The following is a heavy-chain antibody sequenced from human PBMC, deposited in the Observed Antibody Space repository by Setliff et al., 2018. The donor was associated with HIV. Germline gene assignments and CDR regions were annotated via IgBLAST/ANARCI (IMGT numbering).Heavy chain of an antibody. Sequence: LSLTCTVSGGSISNYYWSWIRQPPGKGPEWIASIQYSDSSHYNPSLQSRVTISVDTSTKQFSLYLSSVNETDTAVYYCARSGYTSGFYWVFGAFGVWGQGKMVTVSS. J-gene: IGHJ3*01. CDR2: IQYSDSS. CDR3: ARSGYTSGFYWVFGAFGV. V-gene: IGHV4-59*01. D-gene: IGHD3-22*01. CDR1: GGSISNYY.